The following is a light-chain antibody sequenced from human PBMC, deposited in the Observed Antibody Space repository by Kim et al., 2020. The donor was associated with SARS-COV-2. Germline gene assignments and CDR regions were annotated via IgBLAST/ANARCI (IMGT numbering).Light chain of an antibody. J-gene: IGLJ3*02. CDR2: DVS. CDR1: SSDVGGYNY. V-gene: IGLV2-14*01. CDR3: SSYCSSYTSSSTWV. Sequence: QSALTQPASVSGSPGQSITISCTGSSSDVGGYNYVSWYQQHPGKAPKLMIYDVSKRPSGVSNRFSGSKSGNTASLTISGLQAEDEADYYCSSYCSSYTSSSTWVFGGGTQLTVL.